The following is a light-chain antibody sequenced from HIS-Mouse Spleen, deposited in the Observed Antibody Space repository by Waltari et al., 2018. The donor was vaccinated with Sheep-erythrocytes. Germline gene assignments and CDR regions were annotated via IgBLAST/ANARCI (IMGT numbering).Light chain of an antibody. Sequence: QSALTQPRSVSGSPGQSVTISCTGTSSDVCGYHYVPWYQQHPGKAPKLMIYDVSKRPSGVPDRFSGSKSGNTASLTISGLQAEDEADYYCCSYAGSSTPWVFGGGTKLTVL. CDR1: SSDVCGYHY. V-gene: IGLV2-11*01. CDR2: DVS. J-gene: IGLJ3*02. CDR3: CSYAGSSTPWV.